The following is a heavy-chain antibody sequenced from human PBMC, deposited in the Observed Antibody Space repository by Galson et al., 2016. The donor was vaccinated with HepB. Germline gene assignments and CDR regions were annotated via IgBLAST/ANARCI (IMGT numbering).Heavy chain of an antibody. D-gene: IGHD3-10*01. V-gene: IGHV3-43*01. CDR2: ISWDGDIT. CDR1: GFTFEDYS. Sequence: SLRLSCAASGFTFEDYSMHWVRQAPGKGLEWISLISWDGDITYYAESVEGRFTVSRDNSKSSLYLQLNDLRTDDTALYYCTKEGDGSGSFFDYWGQRTLGTVSS. CDR3: TKEGDGSGSFFDY. J-gene: IGHJ4*02.